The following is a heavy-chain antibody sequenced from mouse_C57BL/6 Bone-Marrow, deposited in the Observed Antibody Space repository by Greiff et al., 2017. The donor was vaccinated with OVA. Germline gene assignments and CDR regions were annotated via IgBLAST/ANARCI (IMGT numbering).Heavy chain of an antibody. CDR2: ISSGGSYT. Sequence: EVQLVESGGDLVKPGGSLKLSCAASGFTFSSYGMSWVRQTPDKRLEWVATISSGGSYTSYPDSVKGRFTISRDNAKNTRYLQMSSLKSEDTAMYYCARLGVYDGYLKWFAYWGQGTLVTVSA. J-gene: IGHJ3*01. V-gene: IGHV5-6*01. CDR1: GFTFSSYG. D-gene: IGHD2-3*01. CDR3: ARLGVYDGYLKWFAY.